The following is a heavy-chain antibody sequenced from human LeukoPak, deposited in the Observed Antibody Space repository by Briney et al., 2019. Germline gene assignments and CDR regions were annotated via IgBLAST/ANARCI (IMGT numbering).Heavy chain of an antibody. D-gene: IGHD2-2*01. J-gene: IGHJ5*02. CDR1: GFTFSSYW. V-gene: IGHV3-7*03. CDR2: IKQDGSEK. CDR3: ARPRAQLRVTNWFDP. Sequence: GGSLRLSCAASGFTFSSYWMSWVRQAPGKGLEWVANIKQDGSEKYYVDSVKGRFTISRDNAKNSLYLQMNSLRAEDTAVYYCARPRAQLRVTNWFDPWGQGTLVTVSS.